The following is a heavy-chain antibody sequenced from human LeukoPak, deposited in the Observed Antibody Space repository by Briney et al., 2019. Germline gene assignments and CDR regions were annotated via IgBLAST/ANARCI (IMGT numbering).Heavy chain of an antibody. J-gene: IGHJ4*02. CDR1: GGTFSSYA. Sequence: EASVKVSCKASGGTFSSYAISWVRQAPGQGLEWMGRIIPILGIANYAQKFQGRVTITADKSTSTAYMELSSLRSEDTAVYYCARERISSGLYGGILDYWGQGTLVTVSS. CDR3: ARERISSGLYGGILDY. CDR2: IIPILGIA. D-gene: IGHD6-19*01. V-gene: IGHV1-69*04.